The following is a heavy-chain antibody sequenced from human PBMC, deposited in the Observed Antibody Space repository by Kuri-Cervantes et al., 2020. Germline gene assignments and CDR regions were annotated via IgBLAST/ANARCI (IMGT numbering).Heavy chain of an antibody. V-gene: IGHV3-21*01. D-gene: IGHD3-10*01. CDR3: AKGIGYYYGSGSYYKRSDANFGFDY. Sequence: GGSLRLSCAASGFTFSSYSMNWVRQAPGKGLEWVSSISSSSSYIYYADSVKGRFTISRDNSKNTLYLQMNSLRAEDTAVYYCAKGIGYYYGSGSYYKRSDANFGFDYWGQGTLVTVSS. CDR1: GFTFSSYS. CDR2: ISSSSSYI. J-gene: IGHJ4*02.